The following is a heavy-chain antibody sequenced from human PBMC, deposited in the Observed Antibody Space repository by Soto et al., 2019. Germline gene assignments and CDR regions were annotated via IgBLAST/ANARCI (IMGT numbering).Heavy chain of an antibody. CDR3: ARDMAGNPFFDDYFDF. CDR2: IDYSGAT. V-gene: IGHV4-31*03. J-gene: IGHJ4*02. CDR1: GDSIRSGSAY. Sequence: SETLSLTCTVSGDSIRSGSAYWSWVRHHPGKGLEWIGFIDYSGATHYNPSLKSRVTMSVDTSKNQFSLKVRSVTAADTAIYYCARDMAGNPFFDDYFDFWGQGTRVTVYS. D-gene: IGHD6-19*01.